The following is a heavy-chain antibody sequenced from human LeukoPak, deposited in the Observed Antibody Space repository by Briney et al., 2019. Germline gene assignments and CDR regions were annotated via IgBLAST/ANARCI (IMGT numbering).Heavy chain of an antibody. Sequence: SETLSLTCAVYGGSFSGYYWSWIRQPPGKGLEWIGEINHSGSTNYNPSLKSRVTISVDTSKNQFSLKLSSVTAADTAVYYCARVGLETQFDIWGQGTMVTVSS. V-gene: IGHV4-34*01. CDR3: ARVGLETQFDI. D-gene: IGHD5-24*01. CDR2: INHSGST. J-gene: IGHJ3*02. CDR1: GGSFSGYY.